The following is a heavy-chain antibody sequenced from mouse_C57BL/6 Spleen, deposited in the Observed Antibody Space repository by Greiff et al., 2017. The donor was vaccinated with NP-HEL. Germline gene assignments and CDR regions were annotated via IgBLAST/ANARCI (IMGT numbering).Heavy chain of an antibody. J-gene: IGHJ3*01. CDR3: ARRDDYEEFAY. CDR2: IDPSDSYT. CDR1: GYTFTSYW. Sequence: QVQLQQPGAELVKPGASVKLSCKASGYTFTSYWMQWVKQRPGQGLEWIGEIDPSDSYTNYNQKFKGKATLTVDTSSSTAYMQLSSLTSEDSAVYYCARRDDYEEFAYWGQGTLVTVSA. V-gene: IGHV1-50*01. D-gene: IGHD2-4*01.